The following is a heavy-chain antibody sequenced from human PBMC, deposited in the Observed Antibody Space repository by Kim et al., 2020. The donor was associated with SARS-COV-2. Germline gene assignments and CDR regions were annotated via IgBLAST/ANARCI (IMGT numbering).Heavy chain of an antibody. D-gene: IGHD3-10*01. V-gene: IGHV3-7*03. CDR2: IKQDGSER. CDR3: ARDLHLLVTMADY. Sequence: GGSLRLSCAASGFPFNIYWMSWVRQAPGKGLEWVANIKQDGSERHYVGSVRGRFTISRDNAKNSLYLQMDSLRVEDTAVYYCARDLHLLVTMADYWGQGTLVTVSS. J-gene: IGHJ4*02. CDR1: GFPFNIYW.